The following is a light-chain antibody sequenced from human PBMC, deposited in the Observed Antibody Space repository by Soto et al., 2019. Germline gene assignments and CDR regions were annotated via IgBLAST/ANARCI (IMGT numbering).Light chain of an antibody. V-gene: IGLV6-57*02. CDR2: EDN. CDR1: SGSIASNY. Sequence: NFMLTQPHSVSESPGKTVTISCTGSSGSIASNYVQWYQQRPGSAPTTVIYEDNQRPSGVPDLFSGSIDSSSNSASLTISGLKTEDEADYYCQSYDSSNQGVFGGGTKVTFL. J-gene: IGLJ2*01. CDR3: QSYDSSNQGV.